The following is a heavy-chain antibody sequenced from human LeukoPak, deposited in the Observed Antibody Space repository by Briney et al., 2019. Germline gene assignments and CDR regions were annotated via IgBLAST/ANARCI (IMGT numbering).Heavy chain of an antibody. Sequence: GRSLRLSCAASGFTFSSYGMHWVRQAPGKGLEWVAVIWYDGSNKYYADSVKGRFTISRDNSKNTLYLQMNSLGAEDTAVYYCARVRWGYCSSTSCLHDDAFDIWGQGTMVTVSS. V-gene: IGHV3-33*01. CDR1: GFTFSSYG. CDR3: ARVRWGYCSSTSCLHDDAFDI. CDR2: IWYDGSNK. J-gene: IGHJ3*02. D-gene: IGHD2-2*01.